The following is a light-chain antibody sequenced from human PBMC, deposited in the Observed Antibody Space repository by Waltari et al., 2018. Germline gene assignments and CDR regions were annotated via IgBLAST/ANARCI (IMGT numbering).Light chain of an antibody. V-gene: IGLV1-40*01. J-gene: IGLJ3*02. CDR3: QSYDSSLSGSV. CDR2: GNS. CDR1: SSNIGAGSD. Sequence: QSVLAQPPSVSGAPGQRVTISCSGSSSNIGAGSDVHWYQHLPGTAPKLLIYGNSKRPSGVPDRFSGSKSGTSASLAITGLQAEDEADYDCQSYDSSLSGSVFGGGTKLTVL.